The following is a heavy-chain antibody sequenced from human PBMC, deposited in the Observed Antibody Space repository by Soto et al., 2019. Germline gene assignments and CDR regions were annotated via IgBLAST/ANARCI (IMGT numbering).Heavy chain of an antibody. CDR2: ISGSGGST. CDR1: GFTFSIYA. CDR3: AKDPVPTTRLNWFDP. D-gene: IGHD1-1*01. V-gene: IGHV3-23*01. J-gene: IGHJ5*02. Sequence: PGGSLRLSCAASGFTFSIYAMSWVRQAPGKGLEWVSAISGSGGSTYYADSVKGRFTISRDNSKNTLYLQMNSLGAEDTAVYYCAKDPVPTTRLNWFDPWGQGTLVTVSS.